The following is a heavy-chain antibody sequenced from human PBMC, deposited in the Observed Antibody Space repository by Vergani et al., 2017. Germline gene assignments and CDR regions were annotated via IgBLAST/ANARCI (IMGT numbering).Heavy chain of an antibody. V-gene: IGHV3-30-3*01. CDR2: ISYDGSNK. CDR1: GFTFSSYA. CDR3: AKETYYDILTGYYTPSATYYFDY. D-gene: IGHD3-9*01. J-gene: IGHJ4*02. Sequence: QVQLVESGGGVVQPGRSLRLSCAASGFTFSSYAMHWVRQAPGKGLEWVAVISYDGSNKYYADSVKGRFTISRDNSKNTLYLQMNSLRAEDTALYYCAKETYYDILTGYYTPSATYYFDYWGQGTLVTVSS.